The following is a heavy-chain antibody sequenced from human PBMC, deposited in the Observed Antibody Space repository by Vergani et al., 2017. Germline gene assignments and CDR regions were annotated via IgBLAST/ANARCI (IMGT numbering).Heavy chain of an antibody. J-gene: IGHJ4*02. D-gene: IGHD3-10*01. V-gene: IGHV2-5*01. CDR1: GFSLSTSGVG. CDR3: AHRRQARGVASKGFDY. CDR2: IYWNDDK. Sequence: QITLKESGPTLVKPTQTLTLTCTFSGFSLSTSGVGVGWIRQPPGKALEWLALIYWNDDKRYSPSLKSRLTITKDTSKNQVVLTMTNMDPVDTATYYCAHRRQARGVASKGFDYWGQGTLVTVSS.